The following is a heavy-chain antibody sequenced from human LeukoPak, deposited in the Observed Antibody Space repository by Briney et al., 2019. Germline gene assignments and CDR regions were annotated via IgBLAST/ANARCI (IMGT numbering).Heavy chain of an antibody. CDR3: AKDQDIFVGASQS. CDR1: GFTFSSYA. D-gene: IGHD2-15*01. Sequence: PGRSLRLSCAASGFTFSSYAMHWVRQAPGKGLEWVAVISYDGSNKYYADSVKGRFTISRDNSKNTLDLQMISLRADDTAMYYCAKDQDIFVGASQSWGQGTTVIVSS. CDR2: ISYDGSNK. J-gene: IGHJ3*01. V-gene: IGHV3-30*14.